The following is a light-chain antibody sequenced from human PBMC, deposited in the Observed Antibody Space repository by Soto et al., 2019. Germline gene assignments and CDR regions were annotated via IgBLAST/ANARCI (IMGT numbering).Light chain of an antibody. V-gene: IGKV1-27*01. CDR2: GAS. CDR1: QGISNN. J-gene: IGKJ1*01. CDR3: QKYDSAPLT. Sequence: DIQMTQSPSSLSASVGDRVTITCRASQGISNNLAWYQQKPGKVPQLLIYGASTLQSGVPSRFSGSRSGTDFTLTIXSLQPEDVATYYCQKYDSAPLTFGQGTKVEFK.